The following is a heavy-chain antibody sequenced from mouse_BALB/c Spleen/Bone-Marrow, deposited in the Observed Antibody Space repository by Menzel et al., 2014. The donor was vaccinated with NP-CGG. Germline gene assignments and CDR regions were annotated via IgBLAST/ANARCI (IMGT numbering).Heavy chain of an antibody. Sequence: VQLQESGAELVKPGASVKLSCKASGYTFTNYYMYWVKQRPGQGLEWIGEINPSSGGTNFNEKFKSTATLTVDKSSSTVYMQLSSLTSEDSAVYYCTQLGRFAYWGQGTLVTVSA. D-gene: IGHD4-1*02. J-gene: IGHJ3*01. CDR3: TQLGRFAY. CDR1: GYTFTNYY. V-gene: IGHV1S16*01. CDR2: INPSSGGT.